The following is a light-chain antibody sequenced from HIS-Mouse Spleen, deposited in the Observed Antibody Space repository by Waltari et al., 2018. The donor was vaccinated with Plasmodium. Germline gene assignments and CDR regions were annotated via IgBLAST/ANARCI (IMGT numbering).Light chain of an antibody. V-gene: IGLV3-25*03. CDR3: QSADSSGTPNWV. J-gene: IGLJ3*02. CDR1: ALPKPY. Sequence: SYELTQPPSVSVSPGQTARITCSGDALPKPYAYWFQQKPAQAPVLVIYKDSERPSGIPERFSGSSSGTTVTLTISGVQAEDEADYYCQSADSSGTPNWVFGGGTKLTVL. CDR2: KDS.